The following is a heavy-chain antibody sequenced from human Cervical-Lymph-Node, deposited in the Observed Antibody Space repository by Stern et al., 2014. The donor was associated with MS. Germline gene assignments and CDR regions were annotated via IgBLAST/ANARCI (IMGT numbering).Heavy chain of an antibody. V-gene: IGHV1-3*01. D-gene: IGHD3-10*01. CDR3: ARGAGVYWYFDL. Sequence: MQLVESGAEVKKPGASVKVSCKASGYTFMTYAMHWVRQAPGQRLEWMGWINAGNGNTKYSQKFQDRVTITRDTSASTAYMELSSLRSEDTAVYYCARGAGVYWYFDLWGRGTLVTVSS. J-gene: IGHJ2*01. CDR2: INAGNGNT. CDR1: GYTFMTYA.